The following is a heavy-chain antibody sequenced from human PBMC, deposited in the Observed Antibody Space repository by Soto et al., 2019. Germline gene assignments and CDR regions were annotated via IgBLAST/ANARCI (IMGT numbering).Heavy chain of an antibody. CDR2: ISAYNGNT. D-gene: IGHD2-2*02. V-gene: IGHV1-18*01. CDR1: GYMFTTYG. J-gene: IGHJ6*02. Sequence: DSVKVSCKGSGYMFTTYGISWVLQAPGQGLEWMGWISAYNGNTKYAQKLQGRVTMTTDTSTSTAYMELRSLRSDDTAVYYCARERCSSTSCYKGPFYYYGLDVWGQGTTVTVSS. CDR3: ARERCSSTSCYKGPFYYYGLDV.